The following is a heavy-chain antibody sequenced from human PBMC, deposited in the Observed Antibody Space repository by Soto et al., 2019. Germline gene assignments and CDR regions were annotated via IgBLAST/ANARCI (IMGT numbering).Heavy chain of an antibody. Sequence: QLQSQESGPGLVKPSETLSLTCTVSGGSISSSSSYWGWIRQPPGKGLEWIGSMSYSGSTYNNPSLKSRVTLSVDTSQSRISLKLTSVTAADTAVYYCARHRVPSVYDPIPGCFDSWGQGILVTASS. CDR2: MSYSGST. CDR3: ARHRVPSVYDPIPGCFDS. J-gene: IGHJ4*02. CDR1: GGSISSSSSY. V-gene: IGHV4-39*01. D-gene: IGHD5-12*01.